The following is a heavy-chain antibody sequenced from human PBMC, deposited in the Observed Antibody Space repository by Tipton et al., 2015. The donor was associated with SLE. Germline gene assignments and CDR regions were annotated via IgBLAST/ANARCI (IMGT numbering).Heavy chain of an antibody. CDR2: IYTSGST. J-gene: IGHJ4*02. CDR3: ARLEWDGYNSPPYFDS. V-gene: IGHV4-61*02. Sequence: TLSLTCTVSGDSFKSGSYYWSWIRQPAGKGLEWIGRIYTSGSTNYNPSLKSRVTILGDTSKNQFSLKLSSVTAADTAVYYCARLEWDGYNSPPYFDSWGQGTLVTVSS. CDR1: GDSFKSGSYY. D-gene: IGHD5-24*01.